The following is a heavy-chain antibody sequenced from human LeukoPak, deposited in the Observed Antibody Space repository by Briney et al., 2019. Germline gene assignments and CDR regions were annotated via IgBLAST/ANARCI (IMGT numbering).Heavy chain of an antibody. V-gene: IGHV3-23*01. Sequence: GGSLRLSCAASGFTFSSYAMRWARQAPGKGLEWVSALSPSGGITYYEDSVKGRFTISRDNSKNTLYLQMNSLRAEGTAVYYCAKGVNYFVLEYWGQGTLVTISS. CDR3: AKGVNYFVLEY. CDR1: GFTFSSYA. D-gene: IGHD3-10*02. J-gene: IGHJ4*02. CDR2: LSPSGGIT.